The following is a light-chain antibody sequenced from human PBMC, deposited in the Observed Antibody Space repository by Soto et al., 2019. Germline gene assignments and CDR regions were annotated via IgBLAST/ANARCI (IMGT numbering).Light chain of an antibody. J-gene: IGLJ1*01. V-gene: IGLV2-11*01. Sequence: QSALTQPRSVSGSPGQSVTISCTGTSSDVGVYNYVSWYQQYPGKAPKLMIYDVSKRPSGVPDRFSGSRSGNTASLTISGLQVEDEAEYFCFSFTTTSTHVFGTGTKVTVL. CDR1: SSDVGVYNY. CDR3: FSFTTTSTHV. CDR2: DVS.